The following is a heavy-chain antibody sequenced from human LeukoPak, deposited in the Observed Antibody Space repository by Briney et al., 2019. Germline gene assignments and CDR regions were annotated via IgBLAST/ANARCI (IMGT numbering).Heavy chain of an antibody. V-gene: IGHV1-46*01. CDR2: INPSGGST. CDR3: ARAHGRPGYYDILTGPPPYYHYNGMDV. Sequence: ASVKVSCKASGYTFTSYYMHWVRQAPGQGLEWMGIINPSGGSTSYAQKFQGRVTMTRDTSTSTVYMELSSLRSEDTAVYYCARAHGRPGYYDILTGPPPYYHYNGMDVWGQGTTVTVSS. CDR1: GYTFTSYY. J-gene: IGHJ6*02. D-gene: IGHD3-9*01.